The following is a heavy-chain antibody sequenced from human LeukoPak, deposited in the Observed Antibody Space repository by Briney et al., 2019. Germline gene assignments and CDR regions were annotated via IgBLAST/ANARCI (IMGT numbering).Heavy chain of an antibody. J-gene: IGHJ4*02. CDR2: IAYDGSNK. Sequence: GGSLRLSCAASGFTFSSYAMHWVRQAPGRGLEWVAVIAYDGSNKYYADSVKGRFSISRDNSRSTVYLQMNSLRADDTAVYYCAKDWLYCSSTSCYNHLLYYFDYWGQGTLVTVSS. D-gene: IGHD2-2*02. CDR1: GFTFSSYA. V-gene: IGHV3-30-3*01. CDR3: AKDWLYCSSTSCYNHLLYYFDY.